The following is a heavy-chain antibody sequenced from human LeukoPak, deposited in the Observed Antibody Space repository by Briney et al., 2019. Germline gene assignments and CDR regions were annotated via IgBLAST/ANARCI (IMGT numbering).Heavy chain of an antibody. CDR1: GGSISSYY. CDR2: IYYSGST. J-gene: IGHJ6*04. CDR3: ARDRGRLGSSYYYGMDV. Sequence: SETLSLTCTVSGGSISSYYWSWIRQPPGKGLEWIGYIYYSGSTNYNPSLKSRVTISVDTSKNQFSLKLSSVTAADTAVYYCARDRGRLGSSYYYGMDVWGKGTTVTVSS. V-gene: IGHV4-59*01. D-gene: IGHD3-10*01.